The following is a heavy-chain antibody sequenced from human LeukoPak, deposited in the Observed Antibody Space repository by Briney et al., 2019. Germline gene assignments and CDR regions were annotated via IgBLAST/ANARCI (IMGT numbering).Heavy chain of an antibody. D-gene: IGHD2-15*01. J-gene: IGHJ4*02. CDR1: GFTFSNYE. V-gene: IGHV3-48*03. Sequence: GGSLRLSCAVSGFTFSNYEMNWVRQAPGKGLEWVSYISRSGSHVSYRDSVKGRFTISRDNAKNSLYLQMNNLRGEDTAVYYCARESSAGDFDYWGQGTRVTVSS. CDR3: ARESSAGDFDY. CDR2: ISRSGSHV.